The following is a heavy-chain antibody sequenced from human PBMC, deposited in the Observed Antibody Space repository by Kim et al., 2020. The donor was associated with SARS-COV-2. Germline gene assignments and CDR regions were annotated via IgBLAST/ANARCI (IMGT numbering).Heavy chain of an antibody. CDR3: ATDCAGSISCYDAYAM. CDR1: GVTFSDAW. J-gene: IGHJ3*02. Sequence: GGSLRLSCAASGVTFSDAWMTWVRQAPGKGLEWIGRIKRKIDGETTEYAAPVKGRFTISRDDSKNILWLQINSLKTEDTAVYYCATDCAGSISCYDAYAMWGQGTTVIVSS. V-gene: IGHV3-15*05. CDR2: IKRKIDGETT. D-gene: IGHD2-2*01.